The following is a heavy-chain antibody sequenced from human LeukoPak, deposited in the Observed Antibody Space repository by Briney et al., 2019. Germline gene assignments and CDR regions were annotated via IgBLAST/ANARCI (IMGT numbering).Heavy chain of an antibody. CDR2: IQQDGSVK. J-gene: IGHJ4*02. Sequence: PGGSLRLSCAASGFSFSTYWMSWVRQAPGKGLEWVANIQQDGSVKYCLDSVKGRFTISRDNAKNSLYLQMISLKGEDTAVYYCARGGGGTIPFDYWGQGTLVTVSS. V-gene: IGHV3-7*04. D-gene: IGHD2-15*01. CDR1: GFSFSTYW. CDR3: ARGGGGTIPFDY.